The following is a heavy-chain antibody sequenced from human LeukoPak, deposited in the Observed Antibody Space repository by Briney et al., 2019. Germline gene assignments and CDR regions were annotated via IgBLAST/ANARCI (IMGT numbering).Heavy chain of an antibody. CDR1: GGSFSGYY. Sequence: PSETLSLTCAVYGGSFSGYYWSWIRQPPGKGLDRIGEINHSGSTNYNPSLKSRVTISVDTTNNQFSLKLSTVTAADTAVYYCARGSSYHPWGQGTLVTVSS. J-gene: IGHJ5*02. V-gene: IGHV4-34*01. D-gene: IGHD2-2*01. CDR2: INHSGST. CDR3: ARGSSYHP.